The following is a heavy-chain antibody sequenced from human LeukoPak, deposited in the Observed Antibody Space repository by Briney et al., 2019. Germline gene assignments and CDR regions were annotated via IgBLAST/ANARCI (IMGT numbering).Heavy chain of an antibody. J-gene: IGHJ4*02. Sequence: SSETLSLTCAVYGGSFSGYYWSWIRQPPGKGLEWIGEINHSGSTNYNPSLKSRVTISVDTSKNQFSLKLSSVTAADTAVYHCAREWGMKDYWGQGTLVTVSS. CDR2: INHSGST. CDR1: GGSFSGYY. CDR3: AREWGMKDY. V-gene: IGHV4-34*01. D-gene: IGHD2-8*02.